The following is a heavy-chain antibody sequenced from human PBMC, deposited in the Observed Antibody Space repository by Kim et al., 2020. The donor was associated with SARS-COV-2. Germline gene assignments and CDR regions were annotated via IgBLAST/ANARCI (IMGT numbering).Heavy chain of an antibody. D-gene: IGHD3-10*01. J-gene: IGHJ4*02. Sequence: SETLSLTCAVYGGSFSGYYWSWIRQPPGKGLEWIGEINHSGSTNYNPSLKSRVTISVDTSKNQFSLKLSSVTAADTAVYYCARDYYGSGSYGYWGQGTV. CDR3: ARDYYGSGSYGY. V-gene: IGHV4-34*01. CDR2: INHSGST. CDR1: GGSFSGYY.